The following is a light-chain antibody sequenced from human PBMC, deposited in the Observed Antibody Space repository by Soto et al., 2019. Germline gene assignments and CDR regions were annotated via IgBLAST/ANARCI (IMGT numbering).Light chain of an antibody. CDR1: QSVSSSY. Sequence: EIVLTQSPGTLSLSPGERATLSCRASQSVSSSYLAWYQQKPGQAPRLLIYGASSRATGIPDRFSGSGSGTDFSLTISRLEPEDFAVCYCQQYVGSQTFGQGTQVEIK. CDR2: GAS. V-gene: IGKV3-20*01. CDR3: QQYVGSQT. J-gene: IGKJ1*01.